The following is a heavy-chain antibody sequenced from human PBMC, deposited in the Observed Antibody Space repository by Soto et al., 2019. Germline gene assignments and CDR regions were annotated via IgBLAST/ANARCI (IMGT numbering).Heavy chain of an antibody. CDR3: ATIEAVAFHI. CDR1: GFTFSSSW. V-gene: IGHV3-7*03. D-gene: IGHD6-13*01. Sequence: EVQLVESGGGLVQPGGSLRLSCVASGFTFSSSWMAWVRQTPGKGLEWVGNMKQDGSEKYYMDSVKGRFTISRDNDKNSLYLQMNSLRAEDTAVYYCATIEAVAFHIWGQGTMVTVSS. J-gene: IGHJ3*02. CDR2: MKQDGSEK.